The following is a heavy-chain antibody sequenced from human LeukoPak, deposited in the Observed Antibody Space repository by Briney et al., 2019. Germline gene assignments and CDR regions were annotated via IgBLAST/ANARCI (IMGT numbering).Heavy chain of an antibody. V-gene: IGHV3-30*07. Sequence: GGSLRLSCAASGFTFSSYAMHWVRQAPGKGLEWVAVISYDGSNKYYADSVKGRFNISRDNSKNTLYLQMNSLRAEDTAVYYCARDGGNSGYYYYYMDVWGKGTTVTVSS. CDR3: ARDGGNSGYYYYYMDV. CDR1: GFTFSSYA. J-gene: IGHJ6*03. D-gene: IGHD4-23*01. CDR2: ISYDGSNK.